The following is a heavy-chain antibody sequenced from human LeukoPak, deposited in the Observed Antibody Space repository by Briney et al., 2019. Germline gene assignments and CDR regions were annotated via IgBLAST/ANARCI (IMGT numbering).Heavy chain of an antibody. CDR2: INTDGSST. Sequence: PGGSLRLSCAAPGFTFSRYWMHWVRQAPGKGLVWVSRINTDGSSTSYADSVKGRFTISRDNAKNTLYLQMNSLRVEDTAVYYCTRGYPIFDYWGQGTLVTVSS. CDR1: GFTFSRYW. CDR3: TRGYPIFDY. D-gene: IGHD3-16*02. J-gene: IGHJ4*02. V-gene: IGHV3-74*01.